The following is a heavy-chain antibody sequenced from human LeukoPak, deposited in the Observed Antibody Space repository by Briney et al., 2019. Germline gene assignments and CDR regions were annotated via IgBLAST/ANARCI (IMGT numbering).Heavy chain of an antibody. Sequence: GESLKISCKGPGYSFSSYWIGWVRQMPGKGLEWMGIIYPGDSDTRYSPSFQGQVTISADKSISAAYLQWNSLKASDTAIYYCARRSADYGDSFDYWGQGTLVTVSS. CDR1: GYSFSSYW. V-gene: IGHV5-51*01. J-gene: IGHJ4*02. CDR3: ARRSADYGDSFDY. D-gene: IGHD4-17*01. CDR2: IYPGDSDT.